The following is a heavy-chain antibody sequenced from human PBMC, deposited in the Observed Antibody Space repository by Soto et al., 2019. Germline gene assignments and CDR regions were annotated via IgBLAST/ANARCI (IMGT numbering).Heavy chain of an antibody. Sequence: GGSLRLSCAASGFTFSSYSMNWVRQAPGKGLEWVSSISSSSYIYYADSVKGRFTISRDNAKNSLYLQMNSLRAEDTAVYYCARDRDSSSWYGGEDWGQGTLVTVSS. D-gene: IGHD6-13*01. CDR2: ISSSSYI. CDR1: GFTFSSYS. CDR3: ARDRDSSSWYGGED. V-gene: IGHV3-21*01. J-gene: IGHJ4*02.